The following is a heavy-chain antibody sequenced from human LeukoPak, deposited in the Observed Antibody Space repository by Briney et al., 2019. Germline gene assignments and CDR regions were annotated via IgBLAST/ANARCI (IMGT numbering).Heavy chain of an antibody. D-gene: IGHD2-21*02. Sequence: SVKVSCKASGGTFSSYAISWVRQAPGQGLEWMGRIIPIFGIANYAQKFQGRVTITADKSTSTAYMELSSLGSEDTAVYYCASSIVVVTAAYNWFDPWGQGTLVTVSS. CDR1: GGTFSSYA. J-gene: IGHJ5*02. CDR2: IIPIFGIA. V-gene: IGHV1-69*04. CDR3: ASSIVVVTAAYNWFDP.